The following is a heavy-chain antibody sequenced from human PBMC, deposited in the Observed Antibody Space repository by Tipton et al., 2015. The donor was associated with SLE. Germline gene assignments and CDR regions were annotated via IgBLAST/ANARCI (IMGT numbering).Heavy chain of an antibody. CDR1: GFDFSIYG. D-gene: IGHD2-15*01. Sequence: SLRLSCAASGFDFSIYGMNWVRQAPGKGLEWVAFIQDDGSKKYYGDSVKGRFTISRDNSKSTLYLQMSSLRVEDMAVYYCARDRWPWAFDIWDQGTMVSVSS. J-gene: IGHJ3*02. V-gene: IGHV3-30*02. CDR2: IQDDGSKK. CDR3: ARDRWPWAFDI.